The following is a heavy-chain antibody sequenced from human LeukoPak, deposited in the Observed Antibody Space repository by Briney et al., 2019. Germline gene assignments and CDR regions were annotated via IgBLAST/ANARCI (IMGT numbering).Heavy chain of an antibody. J-gene: IGHJ6*02. CDR1: GFAFSDYY. Sequence: GGSLRLSCAASGFAFSDYYMSWIRQAPGKGLEWVSYISSSSSYTNYADSVKGRFTISRDNAKTSLYLQMNSLRAEDTAVYYCAKDGRYSSGWYEIYYYGMDVWGQGTTVTVSS. D-gene: IGHD6-19*01. V-gene: IGHV3-11*05. CDR3: AKDGRYSSGWYEIYYYGMDV. CDR2: ISSSSSYT.